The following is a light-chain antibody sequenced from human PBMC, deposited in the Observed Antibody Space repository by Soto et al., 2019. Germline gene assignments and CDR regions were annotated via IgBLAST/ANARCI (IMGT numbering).Light chain of an antibody. J-gene: IGKJ1*01. CDR3: QHYSGDRAT. CDR2: EVS. V-gene: IGKV1-5*03. Sequence: DILLTQSPSTLSASVGDRVTISCRASQSINKWLAWYQHKPGKAPNLLIYEVSTLHSGVPSRFSGSGSGTEFTLTISSLRHDDFATYYCQHYSGDRATFGQGTKGEI. CDR1: QSINKW.